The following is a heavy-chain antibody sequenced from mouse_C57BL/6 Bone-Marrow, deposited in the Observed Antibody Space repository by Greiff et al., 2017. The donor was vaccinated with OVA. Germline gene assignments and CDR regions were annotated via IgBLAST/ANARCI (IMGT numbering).Heavy chain of an antibody. CDR2: IDPSDSYT. CDR3: ARVGYDYVDY. D-gene: IGHD2-3*01. CDR1: GYTFTSYW. J-gene: IGHJ2*01. Sequence: VQLQQPGAELVMPGASVKLSCKASGYTFTSYWMHWVKQRPGQGLEWIGEIDPSDSYTNYNQKFKGKATLTVDKSSSTAYMQLSSLTSEDSAVYYCARVGYDYVDYWGRGTTLTVSS. V-gene: IGHV1-69*01.